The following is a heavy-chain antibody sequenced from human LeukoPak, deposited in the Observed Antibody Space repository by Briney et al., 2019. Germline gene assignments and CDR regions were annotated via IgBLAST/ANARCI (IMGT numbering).Heavy chain of an antibody. CDR1: GGSISSYY. J-gene: IGHJ4*02. D-gene: IGHD6-13*01. CDR2: IYTRGST. Sequence: SETLSLTGTGSGGSISSYYWSWIRQPAGKGLEWIGRIYTRGSTNYNPSLKCRVTMSVDTSKNQFSLKLSSVTAADTAVYYCARTQLAYSSSFHFDYWGQGTLVTVSS. V-gene: IGHV4-4*07. CDR3: ARTQLAYSSSFHFDY.